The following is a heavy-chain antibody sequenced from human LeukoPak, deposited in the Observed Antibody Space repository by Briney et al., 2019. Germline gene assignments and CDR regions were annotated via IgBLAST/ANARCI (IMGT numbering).Heavy chain of an antibody. J-gene: IGHJ6*02. V-gene: IGHV1-2*02. Sequence: ASVKVSYKASGYTFTGYYMHWVGQAPGQGLEWMGWINPNSGGTNYAQKFQGRVTMTRDTSISTAYMELSRLRSDDTAVYYCARDQGDILTGPYYYYGMDVWGQGTTVTVSS. D-gene: IGHD3-9*01. CDR1: GYTFTGYY. CDR3: ARDQGDILTGPYYYYGMDV. CDR2: INPNSGGT.